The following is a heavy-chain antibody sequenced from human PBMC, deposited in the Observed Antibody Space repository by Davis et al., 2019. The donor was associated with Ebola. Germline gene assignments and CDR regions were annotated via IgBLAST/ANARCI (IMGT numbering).Heavy chain of an antibody. J-gene: IGHJ4*02. D-gene: IGHD3-3*01. CDR3: ARAVFHEVLDY. Sequence: GGSLRLSCAASGFIFRNYAMHWVRQAPGKGPEWVAVVSHSEREKFYADSVKGRFTIFRDNSENTLYLQMNSLTADDTAVYYCARAVFHEVLDYWGQGTPVTVSP. V-gene: IGHV3-30*04. CDR2: VSHSEREK. CDR1: GFIFRNYA.